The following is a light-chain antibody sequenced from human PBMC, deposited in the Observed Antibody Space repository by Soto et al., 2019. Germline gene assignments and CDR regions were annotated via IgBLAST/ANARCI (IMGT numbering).Light chain of an antibody. J-gene: IGKJ1*01. CDR2: DAS. V-gene: IGKV1-5*01. Sequence: DIQKTQSPSTLSESVGDRVTITCRASQSISSWLAWYQQKPGKAPKLLIYDASSLESGVPSRFSGSGSGTEFTITISSLQPDDSATYYCQQYYSRRTFGQGTKVDIK. CDR1: QSISSW. CDR3: QQYYSRRT.